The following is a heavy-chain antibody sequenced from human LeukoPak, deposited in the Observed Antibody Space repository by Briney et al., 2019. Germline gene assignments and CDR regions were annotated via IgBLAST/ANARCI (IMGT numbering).Heavy chain of an antibody. CDR3: ARLSSIAADFDY. CDR2: IIPIFGTA. J-gene: IGHJ4*02. V-gene: IGHV1-69*05. CDR1: GGTFSSYA. D-gene: IGHD6-6*01. Sequence: ASVKVSCKASGGTFSSYAISWVRQAPGQGLEWMGGIIPIFGTANYAQKFQGRVTITTDESTRTAYMELSSLRSEDTAVYYCARLSSIAADFDYWGQGTLVTVSS.